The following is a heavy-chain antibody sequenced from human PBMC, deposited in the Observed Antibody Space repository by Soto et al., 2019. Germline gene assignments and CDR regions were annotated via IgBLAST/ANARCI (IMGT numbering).Heavy chain of an antibody. Sequence: LSLTCTVSGGSISSYYWSWIRQPPGKGLEWIGYIYYSGSTNYNPSLKSRVTISVDTSKNQFSLKLSSVIAADTAVYYCARDGYNSGYFDLWGRGTLVTVSS. D-gene: IGHD5-12*01. CDR3: ARDGYNSGYFDL. J-gene: IGHJ2*01. CDR1: GGSISSYY. CDR2: IYYSGST. V-gene: IGHV4-59*01.